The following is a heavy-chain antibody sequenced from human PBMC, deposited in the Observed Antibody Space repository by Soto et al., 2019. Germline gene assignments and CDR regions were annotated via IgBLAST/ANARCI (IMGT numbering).Heavy chain of an antibody. CDR2: THHSGST. J-gene: IGHJ4*02. V-gene: IGHV4-34*01. CDR1: GGSLSANY. Sequence: SETLSLTCAVYGGSLSANYWGWIRQPPGKGLEWIGETHHSGSTAYNPSLKSRVTISVDTSRNQFSLKLNSVTAADTAVYYCARTTAAIHLNYWSQGTLVTVSS. CDR3: ARTTAAIHLNY. D-gene: IGHD2-21*02.